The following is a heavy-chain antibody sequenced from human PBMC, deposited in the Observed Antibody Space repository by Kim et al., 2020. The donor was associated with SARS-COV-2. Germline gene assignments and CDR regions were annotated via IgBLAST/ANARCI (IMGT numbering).Heavy chain of an antibody. J-gene: IGHJ5*02. Sequence: GGSLRLSCAASGFTFSSYAMSWVRQAPGKGLEWVSAISGSGGSTYYADSVKGRFTISRDNSKNTLYLQMNSLRAEDTAVYYCAKESCSSTSCYTRTNWFDPWGQGTLVTVSS. CDR3: AKESCSSTSCYTRTNWFDP. D-gene: IGHD2-2*02. CDR1: GFTFSSYA. V-gene: IGHV3-23*01. CDR2: ISGSGGST.